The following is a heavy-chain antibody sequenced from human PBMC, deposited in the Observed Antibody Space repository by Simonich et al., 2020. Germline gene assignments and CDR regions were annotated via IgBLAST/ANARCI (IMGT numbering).Heavy chain of an antibody. Sequence: QVQLVESGGGVVQPGRSLGLSCAASGFTFSSYAMHWVRQAPGKGLEWVAVISYDGSNKYYADSVKGRFTISRDNSKNTLYLQMNSLRAEDTAVYYCARDRNWGWFDPWGQGTLVTVSS. CDR3: ARDRNWGWFDP. J-gene: IGHJ5*02. V-gene: IGHV3-30*07. CDR1: GFTFSSYA. CDR2: ISYDGSNK. D-gene: IGHD7-27*01.